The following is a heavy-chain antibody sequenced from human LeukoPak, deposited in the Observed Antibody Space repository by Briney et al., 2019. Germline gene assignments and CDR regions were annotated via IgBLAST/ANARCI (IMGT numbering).Heavy chain of an antibody. CDR2: ISSSSSYI. CDR3: ARDGIRYFDWLSTRDYYYMDV. J-gene: IGHJ6*03. V-gene: IGHV3-21*01. Sequence: GGSLRLSCAASGFTFSSYSMNWVRQAPGKGLEWDSSISSSSSYIYYADSVKGRFTISRDNAKNSLYLQMNSLRAEDTAVYYCARDGIRYFDWLSTRDYYYMDVWGKGTTVTISS. D-gene: IGHD3-9*01. CDR1: GFTFSSYS.